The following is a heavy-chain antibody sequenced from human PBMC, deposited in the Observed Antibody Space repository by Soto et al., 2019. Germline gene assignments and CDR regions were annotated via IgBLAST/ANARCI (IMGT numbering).Heavy chain of an antibody. D-gene: IGHD5-12*01. Sequence: PGESLRLSCAASGFTFSSYGMHWVRQAPGKGQEWVAVISYDGSNKYYADTEKGRITISRDNSKNTLYQQMNSLRGEGTNVYYCAKDNGSGCDWLRVGDASDIWGQGTMVTVSS. CDR3: AKDNGSGCDWLRVGDASDI. J-gene: IGHJ3*02. CDR2: ISYDGSNK. CDR1: GFTFSSYG. V-gene: IGHV3-30*18.